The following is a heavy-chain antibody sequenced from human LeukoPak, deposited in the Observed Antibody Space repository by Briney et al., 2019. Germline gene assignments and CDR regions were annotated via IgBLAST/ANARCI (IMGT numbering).Heavy chain of an antibody. D-gene: IGHD6-13*01. V-gene: IGHV3-23*01. CDR1: GFIFSSCA. J-gene: IGHJ4*02. CDR3: ATRGAYSSSWSLHY. CDR2: ISGSGGGT. Sequence: GGSLRLSCAASGFIFSSCAMSWVRQAPGKGLAWVSAISGSGGGTYYADSVKGRFTISRDNSKNTLYLQMNSLRAEDTAVYYCATRGAYSSSWSLHYWGQGTLVTVSS.